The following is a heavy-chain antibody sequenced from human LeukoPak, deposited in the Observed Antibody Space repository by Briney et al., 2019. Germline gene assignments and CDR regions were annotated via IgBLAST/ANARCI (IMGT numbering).Heavy chain of an antibody. CDR2: ISWNSNSV. CDR3: AKGFRSYYYDSSCYLDH. Sequence: GGSLRPSCSASGFTFEEFAMHWVRQAPGKGREWVSGISWNSNSVGYADSVKDRFTLSRDNANNALHLEMNSLRDEDTAVYYCAKGFRSYYYDSSCYLDHWGQGTLVIVSS. J-gene: IGHJ4*01. V-gene: IGHV3-9*01. CDR1: GFTFEEFA. D-gene: IGHD3-22*01.